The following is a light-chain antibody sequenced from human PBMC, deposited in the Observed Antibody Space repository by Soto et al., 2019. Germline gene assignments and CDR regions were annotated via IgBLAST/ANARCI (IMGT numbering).Light chain of an antibody. V-gene: IGKV2D-29*02. J-gene: IGKJ5*01. CDR1: QSLLHITGETF. Sequence: DVVMTQTPLSLSVAPGQPASISCKSSQSLLHITGETFPFWYLQKPGQSPQLLIYEVSTRVSGVPDRVSGSGSGTDFTLEISRVETDDVGIYYCMQSTQLPPTFGQGTRLGIE. CDR2: EVS. CDR3: MQSTQLPPT.